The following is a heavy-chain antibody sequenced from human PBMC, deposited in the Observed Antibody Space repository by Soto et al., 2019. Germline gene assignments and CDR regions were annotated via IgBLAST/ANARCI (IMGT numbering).Heavy chain of an antibody. CDR3: AKETIQVGGPNYFDY. Sequence: LRLSCEASGFTFSRYGMHWVRQAPGMGLEWVAVISWDGLAQYYGDSVKGRFTISRDNSQSTLYLQMNSLRTEDTAIYYCAKETIQVGGPNYFDYWGQGVLVTVSS. D-gene: IGHD1-1*01. CDR1: GFTFSRYG. CDR2: ISWDGLAQ. V-gene: IGHV3-30*18. J-gene: IGHJ4*02.